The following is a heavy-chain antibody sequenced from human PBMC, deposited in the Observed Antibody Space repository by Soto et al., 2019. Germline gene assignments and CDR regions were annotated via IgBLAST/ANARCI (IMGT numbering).Heavy chain of an antibody. V-gene: IGHV3-21*01. D-gene: IGHD4-17*01. J-gene: IGHJ5*02. CDR1: GFTFSSYS. CDR3: ARDRDVETTRNPRWFDP. CDR2: ISSSSSYI. Sequence: EVQLVESGGGLVKPGGSLRLSCAASGFTFSSYSMNWVRQAPGKGLEWVSSISSSSSYIYYADSVKGRFTISRDNAKNXXYLPRNSLRAEDTAVYYCARDRDVETTRNPRWFDPWGQGTLVTVSS.